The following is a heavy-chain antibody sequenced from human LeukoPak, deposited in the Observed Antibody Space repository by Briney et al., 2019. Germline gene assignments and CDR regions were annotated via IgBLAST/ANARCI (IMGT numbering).Heavy chain of an antibody. CDR2: IYHSGST. V-gene: IGHV4-30-2*01. CDR3: ARGRVGFDY. CDR1: GGSISSGGYS. J-gene: IGHJ4*02. Sequence: PSQTLSLTCAVSGGSISSGGYSWSWIRQPPGKGLEWIGYIYHSGSTYYNPSLKSRVTISVDRSKNQFSLKLSSVTAADTAVYHCARGRVGFDYWGQGTLVTVSS.